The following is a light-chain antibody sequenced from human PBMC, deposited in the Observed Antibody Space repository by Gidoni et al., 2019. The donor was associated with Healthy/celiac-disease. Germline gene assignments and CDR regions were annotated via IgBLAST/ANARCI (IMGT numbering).Light chain of an antibody. CDR1: KLGDKY. V-gene: IGLV3-1*01. CDR3: QAWDSSTFVV. Sequence: SYELTQPPSVSVSPGQTASITCSGDKLGDKYACCYQQKPGQSTVLVIYQDSKRPAGIPERFSGSNSGNTATLTISGTQAMDEADYYCQAWDSSTFVVFGGGTKLTVL. CDR2: QDS. J-gene: IGLJ2*01.